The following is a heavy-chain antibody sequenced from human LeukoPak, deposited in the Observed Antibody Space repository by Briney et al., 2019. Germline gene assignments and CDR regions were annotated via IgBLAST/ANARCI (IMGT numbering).Heavy chain of an antibody. V-gene: IGHV3-30-3*01. CDR2: ISYDGSNK. CDR3: ARDRPTIGIAVAKGEHWFDP. CDR1: GFTFSSYA. D-gene: IGHD6-19*01. Sequence: GGSLRLSCAASGFTFSSYAMHWVRQAPGKGLEWVAVISYDGSNKYYADSVKGRLTISRDNSKNTLYLQMNSLRAEDTAVYYCARDRPTIGIAVAKGEHWFDPWGKGTLVSVSS. J-gene: IGHJ5*02.